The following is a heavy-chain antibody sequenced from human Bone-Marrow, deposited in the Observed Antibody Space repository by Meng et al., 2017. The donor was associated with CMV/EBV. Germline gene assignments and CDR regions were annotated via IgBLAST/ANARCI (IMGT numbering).Heavy chain of an antibody. CDR3: ARHTRSWPGDY. Sequence: GESLKISCAASGFTFSSYGMHWVRQAPGKGLEWVAFIRYDGSDKYYGDSVKGRFTISRDNTKNSLYLQMTGLRAEDSAVYYCARHTRSWPGDYWGQGTLVTVSS. J-gene: IGHJ4*02. CDR2: IRYDGSDK. CDR1: GFTFSSYG. D-gene: IGHD1-26*01. V-gene: IGHV3-30*02.